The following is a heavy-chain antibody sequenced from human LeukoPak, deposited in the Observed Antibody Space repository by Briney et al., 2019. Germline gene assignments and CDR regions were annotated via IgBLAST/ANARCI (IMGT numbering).Heavy chain of an antibody. CDR3: ARDCGGDCYNTDDAFDI. V-gene: IGHV1-18*01. J-gene: IGHJ3*02. Sequence: PGASVKVSCKASGYTFPSYGISWVRQPPGQGLEWMGWISAYNGNTNYAQKLQGRVTMTTDTSTSTAYMELRSLRSDDTAVYYCARDCGGDCYNTDDAFDIWGQGTMVTVSS. CDR2: ISAYNGNT. CDR1: GYTFPSYG. D-gene: IGHD2-21*02.